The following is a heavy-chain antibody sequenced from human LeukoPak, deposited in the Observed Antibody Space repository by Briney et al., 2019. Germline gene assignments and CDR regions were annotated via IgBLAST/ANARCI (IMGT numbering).Heavy chain of an antibody. Sequence: GASVKVSCKASGYTFTSYAMHWVRQAPGQRLEWMGWINAGNGNTKYSQKFQGRVTITRDTSASTAYMELSSLRSEDTAVYYCARGGRGYYDSSGYPFDYWGQGTLVTVSS. D-gene: IGHD3-22*01. J-gene: IGHJ4*02. V-gene: IGHV1-3*01. CDR1: GYTFTSYA. CDR2: INAGNGNT. CDR3: ARGGRGYYDSSGYPFDY.